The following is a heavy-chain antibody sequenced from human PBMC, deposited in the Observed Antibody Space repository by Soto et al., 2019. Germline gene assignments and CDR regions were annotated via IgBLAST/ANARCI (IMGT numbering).Heavy chain of an antibody. CDR2: ISTYNGDT. J-gene: IGHJ6*02. V-gene: IGHV1-18*01. D-gene: IGHD2-15*01. CDR1: GYTFSTSG. CDR3: ARAGAAPYYYYGMDV. Sequence: QVQLVQSGAEVRKPGASVKVSCKASGYTFSTSGMSWLRQAPGQGVEWMGWISTYNGDTNDAPKFQDRVTMTSDTATSTVYMELRSLRSDDTAVDYCARAGAAPYYYYGMDVWGQGTRVTVSS.